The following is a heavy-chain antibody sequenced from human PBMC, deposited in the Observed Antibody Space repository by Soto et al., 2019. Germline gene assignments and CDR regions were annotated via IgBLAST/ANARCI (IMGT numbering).Heavy chain of an antibody. V-gene: IGHV3-30*18. J-gene: IGHJ4*02. Sequence: VQLVESGGGVVQPGRSLRLSCAASGFTFSRYGMHWVRPAPGKGLEWVAVISYDGSNKYYADSVKGRFTISRDNSKNTLYLQMNSLRAEDTAVYYCAKGSAASLDIVPKSYWGQGTLVTVSS. CDR1: GFTFSRYG. CDR2: ISYDGSNK. CDR3: AKGSAASLDIVPKSY. D-gene: IGHD2-2*03.